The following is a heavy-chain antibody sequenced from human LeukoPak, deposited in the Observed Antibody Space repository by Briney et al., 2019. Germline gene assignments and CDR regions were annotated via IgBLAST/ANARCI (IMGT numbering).Heavy chain of an antibody. CDR2: VHFSGST. J-gene: IGHJ6*03. CDR1: GGSINNYY. V-gene: IGHV4-59*01. CDR3: ARDQRGAAAGPYYYYMDV. D-gene: IGHD6-13*01. Sequence: KSSETLSLTCTVSGGSINNYYWTWIRQPAGKGPEWIGYVHFSGSTKYNPALQSRVSISLDTSKNQFSLNLISVTAADTAVYYCARDQRGAAAGPYYYYMDVWGKGTTVTVSS.